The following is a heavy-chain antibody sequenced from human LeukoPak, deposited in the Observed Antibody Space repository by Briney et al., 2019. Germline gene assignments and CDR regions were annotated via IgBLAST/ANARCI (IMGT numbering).Heavy chain of an antibody. CDR1: GYIFTSYG. CDR2: ISAYNGNT. Sequence: GASVKVSCKASGYIFTSYGINWVRQAPGQGLEWMGWISAYNGNTDYAQKFQGRVTMTTDTSTSTAYMDLTSLRSDDTAVYYCARGGGPYGDKVRGYMDVWGKGTTVIVSS. V-gene: IGHV1-18*01. J-gene: IGHJ6*03. CDR3: ARGGGPYGDKVRGYMDV. D-gene: IGHD4-17*01.